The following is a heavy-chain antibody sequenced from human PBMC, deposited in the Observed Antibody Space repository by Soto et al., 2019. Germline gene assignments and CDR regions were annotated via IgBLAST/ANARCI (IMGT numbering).Heavy chain of an antibody. J-gene: IGHJ6*03. CDR1: EFTFSSYA. CDR2: ISASSSYI. CDR3: ARDSGGGGYYYYYNMDV. V-gene: IGHV3-21*01. D-gene: IGHD2-15*01. Sequence: GGSLRLSCAASEFTFSSYAMTWVRQAPGKGLEWVSSISASSSYIYYADSVKGRFTISRDNAKNSLYLQMDSLRAEDTAVYYCARDSGGGGYYYYYNMDVWGRGTTVTVSS.